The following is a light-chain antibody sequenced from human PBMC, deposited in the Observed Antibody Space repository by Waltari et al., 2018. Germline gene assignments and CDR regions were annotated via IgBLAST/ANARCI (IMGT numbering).Light chain of an antibody. CDR3: QQGKSYPYT. J-gene: IGKJ2*01. Sequence: DIQMSQSPSSLSASVGDRVTITCRASQGINSYLNWYQQKPGKAPKLLIYYATSLPTGVPSRFSGSGSGTEFTLTISSLQPEDFATYYCQQGKSYPYTFGQGTKVDIK. CDR2: YAT. CDR1: QGINSY. V-gene: IGKV1-17*01.